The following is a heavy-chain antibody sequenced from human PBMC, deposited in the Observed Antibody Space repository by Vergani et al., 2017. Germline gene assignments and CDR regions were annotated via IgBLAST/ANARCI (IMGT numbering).Heavy chain of an antibody. CDR1: GGSISSYY. Sequence: QVQLQESGPGLVKPSETLSLTCTVSGGSISSYYWSWIRQPPGKGLEWIGYIYYSGSTNYNPSLKSRVTISVDTSKTQFSLKLSSVTAADTAVYYCARDGGERVAAAGPGYWGQGPLVTVSS. CDR3: ARDGGERVAAAGPGY. D-gene: IGHD6-13*01. V-gene: IGHV4-59*01. J-gene: IGHJ4*02. CDR2: IYYSGST.